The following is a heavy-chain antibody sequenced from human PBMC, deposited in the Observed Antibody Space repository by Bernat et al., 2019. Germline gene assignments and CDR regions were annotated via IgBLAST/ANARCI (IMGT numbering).Heavy chain of an antibody. CDR3: ARLFTGGYSYGYDY. J-gene: IGHJ4*02. V-gene: IGHV4-39*01. CDR1: GRSLSSSSYY. CDR2: IYYSGST. Sequence: QLQLQESGPGLVKPSETLSLTCTVSGRSLSSSSYYWGWNRQPPGKGLEWIGSIYYSGSTYYNPSLKRRVTVSVDTAKNQCSLKLRAVTAADTAVYYCARLFTGGYSYGYDYWGQGTLVTVSS. D-gene: IGHD5-18*01.